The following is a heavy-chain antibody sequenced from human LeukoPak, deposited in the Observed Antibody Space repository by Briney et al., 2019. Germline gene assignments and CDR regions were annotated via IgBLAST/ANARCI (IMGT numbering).Heavy chain of an antibody. Sequence: GGSLRLSYAASGFTLSGSAIHWVRQSSGKGLEWVGQIDKKDKGYSTATAYAASVKGRFTISRDDSINTAYLQMKSLKTEDTALYYCTRDSGTYNWFDPWGQGTLVTVSS. CDR1: GFTLSGSA. D-gene: IGHD1-26*01. CDR3: TRDSGTYNWFDP. J-gene: IGHJ5*02. V-gene: IGHV3-73*01. CDR2: IDKKDKGYSTAT.